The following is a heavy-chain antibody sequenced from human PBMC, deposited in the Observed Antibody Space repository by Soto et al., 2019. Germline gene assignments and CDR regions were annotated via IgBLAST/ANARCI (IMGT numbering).Heavy chain of an antibody. V-gene: IGHV3-11*06. CDR2: ISSSSSYT. CDR3: ARDFRSSEYFYGMDV. J-gene: IGHJ6*02. CDR1: GFTFSDYY. D-gene: IGHD6-25*01. Sequence: GGSLRLSCAASGFTFSDYYMSWIRQAPGQALEWGSYISSSSSYTNYADSVKCLFTISRDNVKNSMYRKMNTLRAEDTAVYYCARDFRSSEYFYGMDVWGQGTTVTVSS.